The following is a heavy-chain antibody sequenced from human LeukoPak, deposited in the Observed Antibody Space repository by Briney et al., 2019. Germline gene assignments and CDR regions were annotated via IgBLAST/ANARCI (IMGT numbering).Heavy chain of an antibody. V-gene: IGHV4-4*07. Sequence: SETLSLTCTVSGGSISSYYWSWIRQPAGKGLEWIGRIYTSGSTNYNPSLKSRVTMSVDTSKNQFSLKLSSVTAADTAVYYCARGRRGAAAGNTPYYFDYWGQGTLVTVSS. D-gene: IGHD6-13*01. CDR2: IYTSGST. CDR3: ARGRRGAAAGNTPYYFDY. CDR1: GGSISSYY. J-gene: IGHJ4*02.